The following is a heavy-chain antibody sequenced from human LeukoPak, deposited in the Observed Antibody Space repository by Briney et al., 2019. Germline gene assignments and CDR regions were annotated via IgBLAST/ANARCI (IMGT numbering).Heavy chain of an antibody. CDR1: GGSISSSSYY. CDR3: ASGGKLVVPAAIWFDP. J-gene: IGHJ5*02. CDR2: IYYSGST. D-gene: IGHD2-2*01. V-gene: IGHV4-39*01. Sequence: SETLSLTYTVSGGSISSSSYYWGWIRQPPGKGLEWIGSIYYSGSTYYNPSLKSRVTISVDTSKNQFSLKLSSVTAADTAAYYCASGGKLVVPAAIWFDPWGQGTLVTVSS.